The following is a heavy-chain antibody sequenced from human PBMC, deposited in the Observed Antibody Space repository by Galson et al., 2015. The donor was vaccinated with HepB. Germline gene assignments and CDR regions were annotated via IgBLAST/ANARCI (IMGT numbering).Heavy chain of an antibody. CDR1: GDSVSSNSAA. CDR3: ARTEDTPGYYGMDV. Sequence: CAISGDSVSSNSAAWNWIRQSPSRGLEWLGRTYYRSKWYNDYAVSVKSRITINPDTSKNQFSLQLNSVTPEDTAVYYCARTEDTPGYYGMDVWGQGTTVTVSS. CDR2: TYYRSKWYN. V-gene: IGHV6-1*01. J-gene: IGHJ6*02. D-gene: IGHD2-15*01.